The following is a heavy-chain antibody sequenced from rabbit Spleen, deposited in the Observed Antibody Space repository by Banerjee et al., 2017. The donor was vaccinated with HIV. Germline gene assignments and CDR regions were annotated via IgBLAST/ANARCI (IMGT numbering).Heavy chain of an antibody. CDR2: IYAGSSGST. CDR3: ARDLAGYVGFGYASYLDL. CDR1: GFSFSSGYW. V-gene: IGHV1S45*01. Sequence: QEQLEESGGDLVKPGASLTLTCTASGFSFSSGYWICWVRQAPGKGLEWIACIYAGSSGSTYYASWVNGRFTISRSTSLNTVDLKMTSLTAADTATYFCARDLAGYVGFGYASYLDLWGPGTLVTVS. D-gene: IGHD6-1*01. J-gene: IGHJ6*01.